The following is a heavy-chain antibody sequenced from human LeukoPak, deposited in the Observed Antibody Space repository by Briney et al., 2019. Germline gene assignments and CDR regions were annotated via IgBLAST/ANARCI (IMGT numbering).Heavy chain of an antibody. J-gene: IGHJ4*02. CDR2: ISSNSSYI. V-gene: IGHV3-21*01. CDR1: GFTFSSYS. Sequence: PGGSLRLSCAASGFTFSSYSMNWVRQAPGKGLEWVSSISSNSSYIYYADSVKGRFTISRDNAKNSLYLQMNSLRAEDTAVYYCASGQQLGMNYFDYWGQGTLVTVSS. CDR3: ASGQQLGMNYFDY. D-gene: IGHD6-13*01.